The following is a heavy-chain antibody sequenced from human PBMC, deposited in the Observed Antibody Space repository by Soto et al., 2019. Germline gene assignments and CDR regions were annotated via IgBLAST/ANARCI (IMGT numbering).Heavy chain of an antibody. CDR2: IFHDGST. CDR3: ARDEYNGSSD. V-gene: IGHV4-4*02. J-gene: IGHJ4*02. CDR1: GASISSGSW. D-gene: IGHD6-6*01. Sequence: QVPLQESGPGLVKPSGTLSLTCAVSGASISSGSWWSWVRQPPGKGLEWIGEIFHDGSTNYNPSLKSRVTMSVDKSKNYFSLELTSVTAADTALYYCARDEYNGSSDWGQGTLVTVSS.